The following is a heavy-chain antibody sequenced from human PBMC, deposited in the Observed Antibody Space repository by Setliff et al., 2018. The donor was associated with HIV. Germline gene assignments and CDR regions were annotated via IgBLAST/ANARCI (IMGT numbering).Heavy chain of an antibody. Sequence: SETLSLTCTVSGGSISSSSYYWGWIRQPPGKGLEWIGSIYYSGCTYYNPSLKSRVTISVDTSKNQFSLNLSSVTVADTAVYYCARHISDFWSNYQTPFDYWGQGTLVTVS. J-gene: IGHJ4*02. D-gene: IGHD3-3*01. CDR3: ARHISDFWSNYQTPFDY. CDR1: GGSISSSSYY. V-gene: IGHV4-39*01. CDR2: IYYSGCT.